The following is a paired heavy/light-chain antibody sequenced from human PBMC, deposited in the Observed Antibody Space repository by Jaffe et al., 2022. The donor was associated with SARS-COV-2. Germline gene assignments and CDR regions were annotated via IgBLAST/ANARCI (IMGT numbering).Light chain of an antibody. CDR2: KAS. J-gene: IGKJ4*01. CDR3: QQYNSYSELT. CDR1: QSISSW. Sequence: DIQMTQSPSTLSASVGDRVTITCRASQSISSWLAWYQQKPGKAPKLLIYKASSLESGVPSRFSGSGSGTEFTLTISSLQPDDFATYYCQQYNSYSELTFGGGTKVEIK. V-gene: IGKV1-5*03.
Heavy chain of an antibody. CDR3: ARGRFSPGYSSSWPAGGWFDP. D-gene: IGHD6-13*01. V-gene: IGHV3-11*01. J-gene: IGHJ5*02. CDR1: GFTFSDYY. Sequence: QVQLVESGGGLVKPGGSLRLSCAASGFTFSDYYMSWIRQAPGKGLEWVSYISSSGSTIYYADSVKGRFTISRDNAKNSLYLQMNSLRAEDTAVYYCARGRFSPGYSSSWPAGGWFDPWGQGTLVTVSS. CDR2: ISSSGSTI.